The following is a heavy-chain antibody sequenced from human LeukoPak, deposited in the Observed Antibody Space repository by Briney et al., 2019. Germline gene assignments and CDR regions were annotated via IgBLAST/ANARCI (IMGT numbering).Heavy chain of an antibody. CDR2: ITATSSST. J-gene: IGHJ4*02. D-gene: IGHD3-10*01. CDR1: EFTFSSYG. CDR3: AKLFESGTYNNFFHY. V-gene: IGHV3-23*01. Sequence: PGGSLRLSCAASEFTFSSYGMSWVRQAPGKGLEWVSAITATSSSTHDADSAQGRLTISRDNSKNTLYLQMNSLRPEDTAIYYCAKLFESGTYNNFFHYWGQGTLVTVFS.